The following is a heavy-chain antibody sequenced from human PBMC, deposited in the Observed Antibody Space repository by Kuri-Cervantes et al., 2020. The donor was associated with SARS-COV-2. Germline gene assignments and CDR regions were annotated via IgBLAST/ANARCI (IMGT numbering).Heavy chain of an antibody. J-gene: IGHJ3*02. CDR2: INSDGSST. CDR1: GFTFSSYW. D-gene: IGHD3-10*01. CDR3: ARALVNIAEIDAFDI. Sequence: GESLKISCAASGFTFSSYWMHWVRQAPGKGLVWVSHINSDGSSTSYADSVKGRFTISRDNAKNTLYLQMNSLRAEDTAVYYCARALVNIAEIDAFDIWGQGTMVTVSS. V-gene: IGHV3-74*01.